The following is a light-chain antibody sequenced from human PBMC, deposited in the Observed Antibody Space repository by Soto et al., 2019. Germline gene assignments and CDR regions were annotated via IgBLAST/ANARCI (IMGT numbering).Light chain of an antibody. CDR3: QQSFSPLWT. Sequence: DIQMTQSPSSLSASVGDRVTITCRASQSISNYLNWYQQKPGKAPKLLIYAASSMQSGVPSRFSGSGSETDFTLTISLLQPDDSANYYCQQSFSPLWTFGQGTKVEV. V-gene: IGKV1-39*01. CDR2: AAS. J-gene: IGKJ1*01. CDR1: QSISNY.